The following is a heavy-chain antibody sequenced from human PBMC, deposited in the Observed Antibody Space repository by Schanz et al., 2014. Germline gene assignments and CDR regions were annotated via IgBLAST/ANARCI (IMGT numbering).Heavy chain of an antibody. CDR2: IWSDGSTK. V-gene: IGHV3-33*01. Sequence: QVQLVESGGGVVQPGRSLRLSCAASGFAFSVYGMHWVRQAPGKGPEWVAVIWSDGSTKYYADSVKGRFTISRDNSKNTLYLQMNSLRAEDTALYYCTRDCGTWYDKSLDVWGQGTTVAVSS. CDR3: TRDCGTWYDKSLDV. CDR1: GFAFSVYG. D-gene: IGHD6-13*01. J-gene: IGHJ6*02.